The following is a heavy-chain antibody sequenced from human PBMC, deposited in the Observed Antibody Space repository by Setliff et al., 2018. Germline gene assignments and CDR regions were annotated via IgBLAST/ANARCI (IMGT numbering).Heavy chain of an antibody. CDR2: IRRKANSYAT. CDR1: GFTLSGSA. Sequence: GGSLRLSCAASGFTLSGSAVHWVRQASGKGLEWVGRIRRKANSYATVYAASVKGRFTISRDDSKNTAYLQMNSLKTEDTAVYYCTRTSGLQFFNYYMDVWDKGATVTVSS. V-gene: IGHV3-73*01. CDR3: TRTSGLQFFNYYMDV. J-gene: IGHJ6*03. D-gene: IGHD3-3*01.